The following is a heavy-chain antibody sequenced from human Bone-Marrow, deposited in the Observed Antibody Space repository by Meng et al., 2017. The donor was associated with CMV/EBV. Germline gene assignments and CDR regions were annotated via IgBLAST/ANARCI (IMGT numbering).Heavy chain of an antibody. CDR3: ARAYCGGDCPFDY. CDR2: INHSGST. V-gene: IGHV4-34*01. CDR1: GGSFSGYY. D-gene: IGHD2-21*01. J-gene: IGHJ4*02. Sequence: CAVYGGSFSGYYWSWLRQPPGKGLEWIGEINHSGSTNYNPSLKSRVTISVDTSKNQFSLKLSSVTAADTAVYYCARAYCGGDCPFDYWGQGTLVTVSS.